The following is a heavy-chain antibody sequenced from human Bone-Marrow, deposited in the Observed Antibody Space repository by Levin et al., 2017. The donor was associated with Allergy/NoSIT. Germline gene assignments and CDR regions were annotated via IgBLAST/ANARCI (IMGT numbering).Heavy chain of an antibody. CDR1: GFTFSSYA. D-gene: IGHD6-19*01. J-gene: IGHJ4*02. Sequence: PGGSLRLSCAASGFTFSSYAMHWVRQAPGKGLEYVSAISSNGGSTYYADSVKGRFTISRDNSKNTLYLQMGSLRAEDMAVYYCARGRIAVAGTRSQIPHTLAFDYWGQGTLVTVSS. CDR3: ARGRIAVAGTRSQIPHTLAFDY. V-gene: IGHV3-64*02. CDR2: ISSNGGST.